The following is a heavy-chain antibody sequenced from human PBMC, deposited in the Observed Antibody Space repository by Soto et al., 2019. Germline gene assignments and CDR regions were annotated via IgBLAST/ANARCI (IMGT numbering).Heavy chain of an antibody. CDR2: IYSGGRT. J-gene: IGHJ3*02. CDR3: AREGVVITMVRGRAFDI. Sequence: GGSLRLSCAASGFTVSSNYMSWVRQAPGKGLEWVSVIYSGGRTYYAESVKGRFTISRDNSKNTMYLQMNSLRAEDTAVYYCAREGVVITMVRGRAFDIWGQGTIVTVSS. D-gene: IGHD3-10*01. CDR1: GFTVSSNY. V-gene: IGHV3-66*01.